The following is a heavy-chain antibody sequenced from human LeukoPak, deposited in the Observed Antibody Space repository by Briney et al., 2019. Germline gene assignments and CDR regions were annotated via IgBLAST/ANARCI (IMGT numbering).Heavy chain of an antibody. Sequence: PGGSLRLSCAASGLTLSTYGMHWVRQAPGKGLEWVSYISSSGSTIYYADSVKGRFTISRDNAKNSLYLQMNSLRAEDTAVYYCAPSQPFWSGYYYFDYWGQGTLVTVSS. J-gene: IGHJ4*02. CDR2: ISSSGSTI. CDR3: APSQPFWSGYYYFDY. D-gene: IGHD3-3*01. CDR1: GLTLSTYG. V-gene: IGHV3-48*04.